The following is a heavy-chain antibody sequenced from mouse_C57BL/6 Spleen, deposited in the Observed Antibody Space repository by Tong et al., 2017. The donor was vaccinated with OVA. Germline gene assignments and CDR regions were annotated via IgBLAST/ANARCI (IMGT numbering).Heavy chain of an antibody. CDR1: GFTFSSYG. D-gene: IGHD1-1*01. CDR3: ARGGAVVPCAY. Sequence: EVQLQESGGDLVKPGGSLKLSCAASGFTFSSYGMSWVRQTPDKRLEWVATISSGGSYTYYPDSVKGRFTISRDNAKNTLYLQMSSLRSEDTAMYYCARGGAVVPCAYWGQGTLVTVSA. J-gene: IGHJ3*01. V-gene: IGHV5-6*01. CDR2: ISSGGSYT.